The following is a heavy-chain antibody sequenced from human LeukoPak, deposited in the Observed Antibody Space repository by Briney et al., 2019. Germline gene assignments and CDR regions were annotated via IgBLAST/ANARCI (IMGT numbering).Heavy chain of an antibody. D-gene: IGHD6-19*01. CDR3: TTEGYSSAWYPWFDY. J-gene: IGHJ4*02. CDR1: DFTFRNAW. V-gene: IGHV3-15*01. CDR2: IKSKTDGGAT. Sequence: GGSLRLSCAASDFTFRNAWMSWVRQAPGKGLEWVGRIKSKTDGGATDYAAPVKGRFIISRDDSKTTLYLQMNSLKTEDTAVYYCTTEGYSSAWYPWFDYWGQGTLVTVSS.